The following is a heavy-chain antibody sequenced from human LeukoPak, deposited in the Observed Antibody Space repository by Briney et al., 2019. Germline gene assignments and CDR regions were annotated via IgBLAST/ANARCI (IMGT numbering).Heavy chain of an antibody. J-gene: IGHJ3*02. V-gene: IGHV4-59*01. CDR2: ISYSGIT. D-gene: IGHD1-1*01. Sequence: SETLSLTCTVSGGSISSYYWSWIRQPPGKGLEWIGYISYSGITNYNPSLKSRVTISVDTSKNQFSLKLTSVTAADTAVYYCARGGGIPTGTPLDDAFDIWGQGTMVTVSS. CDR1: GGSISSYY. CDR3: ARGGGIPTGTPLDDAFDI.